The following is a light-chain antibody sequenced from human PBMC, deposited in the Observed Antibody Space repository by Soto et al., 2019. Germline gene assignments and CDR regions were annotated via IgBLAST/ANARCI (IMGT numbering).Light chain of an antibody. V-gene: IGKV3-20*01. CDR2: GAS. CDR1: ESVTSTY. Sequence: EIVLTQSPGTLSLSPGERATLSCRTSESVTSTYLAWYQQEPGQPPRLLIYGASSRATGIPDRFSGSGSGTDFTLTISRLEPEDFAVYYCQLFGSSPRYTFGRGTKLEIK. CDR3: QLFGSSPRYT. J-gene: IGKJ2*01.